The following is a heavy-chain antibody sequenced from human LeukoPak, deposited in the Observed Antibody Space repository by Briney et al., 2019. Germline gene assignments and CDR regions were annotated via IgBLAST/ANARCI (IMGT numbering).Heavy chain of an antibody. CDR1: GFIFSSYG. D-gene: IGHD3-22*01. J-gene: IGHJ4*02. CDR3: ARGLYDSSGYYWPRPPAGDFDY. Sequence: GGSLRLSCAASGFIFSSYGMHWVRQAPDKGLEWVAVISYDGSNKYYADSVKGRFTISRDNSKNTLYLQMNSLRAEDTAVYYCARGLYDSSGYYWPRPPAGDFDYWGQGTLVTVSS. CDR2: ISYDGSNK. V-gene: IGHV3-30*19.